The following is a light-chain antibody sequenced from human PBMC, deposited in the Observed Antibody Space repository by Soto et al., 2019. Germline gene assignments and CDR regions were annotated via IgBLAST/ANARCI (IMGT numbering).Light chain of an antibody. CDR2: DAS. V-gene: IGKV3-11*01. Sequence: EIVLTQSPATLSSSPGESATLSCRASQSISTYLAWYQQKPGQAPRLLIYDASNRATGIPARFSGIGSGTDFTLTISSLEPEDFAVYYCQQRSSWLTFGGGTKVESK. CDR1: QSISTY. CDR3: QQRSSWLT. J-gene: IGKJ4*01.